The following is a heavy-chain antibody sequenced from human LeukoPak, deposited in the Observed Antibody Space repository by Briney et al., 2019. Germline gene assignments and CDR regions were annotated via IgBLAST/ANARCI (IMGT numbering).Heavy chain of an antibody. CDR3: ARDSSSGSSFDY. D-gene: IGHD1-26*01. V-gene: IGHV3-23*01. Sequence: GGSLRLSCATSGFTFSSYAMSWVRQAPGKGLEWVSAISGSGGTTYYADSVKGRFTISRDTSKNTLYLQMNSLRAEDTAVYYCARDSSSGSSFDYWGQGTLVTVSS. CDR2: ISGSGGTT. J-gene: IGHJ4*02. CDR1: GFTFSSYA.